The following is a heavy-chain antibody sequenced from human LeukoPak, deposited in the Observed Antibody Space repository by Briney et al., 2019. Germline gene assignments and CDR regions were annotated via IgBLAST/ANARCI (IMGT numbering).Heavy chain of an antibody. Sequence: GGSLRLSCAASGFTFSDYYISWIRQAPGKGLEWVSYICDSGRTIYYAHSVKGRFTISRDNAKNSVYLQMNNLRAEDTAVYYCARDRLGDYDHSGYYDKWGQGTLVTVSS. CDR1: GFTFSDYY. CDR2: ICDSGRTI. V-gene: IGHV3-11*01. CDR3: ARDRLGDYDHSGYYDK. J-gene: IGHJ4*02. D-gene: IGHD3-22*01.